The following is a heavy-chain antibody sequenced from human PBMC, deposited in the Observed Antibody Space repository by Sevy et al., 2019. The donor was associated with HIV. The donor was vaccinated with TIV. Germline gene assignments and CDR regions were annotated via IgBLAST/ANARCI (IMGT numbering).Heavy chain of an antibody. V-gene: IGHV3-53*01. CDR2: IYIDGRT. J-gene: IGHJ4*02. D-gene: IGHD3-10*01. CDR3: AIGGERPNLADY. CDR1: GFTVSGHF. Sequence: GGSLRLSCVASGFTVSGHFMNWVHQVPGKGLQWVSIIYIDGRTFYADSVMGRFTISRDNSKNTLYLQMNSLRAEDTAIYYCAIGGERPNLADYWGQGTLVTVSS.